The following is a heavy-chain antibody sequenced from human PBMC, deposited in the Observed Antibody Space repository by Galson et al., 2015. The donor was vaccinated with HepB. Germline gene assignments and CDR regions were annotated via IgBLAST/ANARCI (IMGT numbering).Heavy chain of an antibody. CDR1: GFVFSGHG. D-gene: IGHD2-21*01. CDR2: VWYDGTKQ. CDR3: WMIGTDFDY. V-gene: IGHV3-33*01. Sequence: SLRLSCAASGFVFSGHGMHWARQAPGKGLEWVAVVWYDGTKQHYSESVEGRFTISRDNSKNMVYLQMNSLRVEDTAVYYCWMIGTDFDYWGQGTLVTVSS. J-gene: IGHJ4*02.